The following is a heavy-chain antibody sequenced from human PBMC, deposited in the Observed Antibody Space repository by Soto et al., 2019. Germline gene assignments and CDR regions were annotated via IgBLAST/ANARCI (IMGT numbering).Heavy chain of an antibody. D-gene: IGHD3-22*01. V-gene: IGHV3-21*01. Sequence: VQLVESGGGLVKPGGSLRLSCAASGFTFSSYSMNWVRQAPGKGLVWVSSISSSSSYIYYADSVKGRFTISRDNAKHSLYLQMNSLRAEDTAVYYCARDYYESSGYYQNFDYWGQGTLVTVSS. J-gene: IGHJ4*02. CDR2: ISSSSSYI. CDR3: ARDYYESSGYYQNFDY. CDR1: GFTFSSYS.